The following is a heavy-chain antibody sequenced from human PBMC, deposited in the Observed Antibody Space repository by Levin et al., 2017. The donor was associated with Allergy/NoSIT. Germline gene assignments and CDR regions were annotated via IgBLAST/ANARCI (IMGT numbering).Heavy chain of an antibody. V-gene: IGHV3-30*18. D-gene: IGHD5-18*01. CDR3: AKGHYTAMVPFDY. CDR2: ISYDGSNK. Sequence: GESLKISCAASGFTFSSYGMHWVRQAPGKGLEWVAVISYDGSNKYYADSVKGRFTISRDNSKNTLYLQMNSLRAEDTAVYYCAKGHYTAMVPFDYWGQGTLVTVSS. J-gene: IGHJ4*02. CDR1: GFTFSSYG.